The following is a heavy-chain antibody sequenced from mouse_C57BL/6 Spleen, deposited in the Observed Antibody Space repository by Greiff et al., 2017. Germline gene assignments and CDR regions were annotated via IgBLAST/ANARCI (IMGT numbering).Heavy chain of an antibody. D-gene: IGHD2-5*01. Sequence: EVQGVESGGGLVKPGGSLKLSCAASGFTFSSYAMSWVRQTPEKRLEWVATISDGGSYTYYPDNVKGRFTISRDNAKNHLYLQMSHLKSEDTAMYYCARVSNPYYAMDYWGQGTSVTVSS. CDR2: ISDGGSYT. CDR1: GFTFSSYA. J-gene: IGHJ4*01. CDR3: ARVSNPYYAMDY. V-gene: IGHV5-4*01.